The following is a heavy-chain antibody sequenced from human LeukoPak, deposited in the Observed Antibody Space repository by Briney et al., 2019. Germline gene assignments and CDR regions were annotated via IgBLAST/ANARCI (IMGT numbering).Heavy chain of an antibody. J-gene: IGHJ4*02. V-gene: IGHV1-69*13. CDR2: IIPIFGTA. D-gene: IGHD6-6*01. CDR1: GGTFSSYA. CDR3: ARSIAARPVDY. Sequence: GASVKVSCKASGGTFSSYAISWVQQAPGQGLEWMGGIIPIFGTANYAQKFQGRVTITADESTSTAYMELSSLRSEDTAVYYCARSIAARPVDYWGQGTLVTVSS.